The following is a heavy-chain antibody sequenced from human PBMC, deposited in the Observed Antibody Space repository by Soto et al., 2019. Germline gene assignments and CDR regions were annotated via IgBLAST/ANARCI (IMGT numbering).Heavy chain of an antibody. CDR3: VAPGDIVATIGNFDY. Sequence: SETLSLTCTVSGGSISSSSYYWGWIRQPPGKGLEWIGSIYYSGSTYYNPSLKSRVTISVDTSKNQFSLKLSSVTAADTAVYYCVAPGDIVATIGNFDYWGQGTLVTVSS. V-gene: IGHV4-39*01. CDR1: GGSISSSSYY. CDR2: IYYSGST. J-gene: IGHJ4*02. D-gene: IGHD5-12*01.